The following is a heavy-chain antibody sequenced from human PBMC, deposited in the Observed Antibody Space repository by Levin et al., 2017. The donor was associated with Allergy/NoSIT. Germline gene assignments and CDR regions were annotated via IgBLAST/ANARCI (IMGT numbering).Heavy chain of an antibody. CDR3: ARDLTFYYDTSGYYPFDY. CDR2: ISSSSSYI. D-gene: IGHD3-22*01. V-gene: IGHV3-21*01. J-gene: IGHJ4*02. CDR1: GFTFSSNS. Sequence: GGSLRLSCAASGFTFSSNSMNWVRQAPGKGLEWVSSISSSSSYIYYADSVKGRFTISRDNAKNSLFLQMNSLRAEDTAMYFCARDLTFYYDTSGYYPFDYWGQGTLVTVSS.